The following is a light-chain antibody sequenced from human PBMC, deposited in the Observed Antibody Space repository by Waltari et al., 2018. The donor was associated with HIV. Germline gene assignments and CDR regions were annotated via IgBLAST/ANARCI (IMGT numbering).Light chain of an antibody. J-gene: IGLJ2*01. CDR3: SSYSATNTVV. V-gene: IGLV2-18*02. CDR1: NSDIGGYDR. CDR2: EVT. Sequence: QSALTQPPSVSGSPGQSVTISCAGTNSDIGGYDRVPWYQQPPGTAPTLLFYEVTNRPAGVPGRFSASKAGTTASLTISGLQAGDEGDYYCSSYSATNTVVFGGGTKLTVL.